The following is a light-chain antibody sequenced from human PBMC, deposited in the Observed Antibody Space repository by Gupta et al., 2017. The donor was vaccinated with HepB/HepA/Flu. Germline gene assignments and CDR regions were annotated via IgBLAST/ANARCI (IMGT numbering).Light chain of an antibody. CDR3: QSYDNSLNAVV. V-gene: IGLV1-40*01. CDR1: SSNIGAGYD. CDR2: GNS. Sequence: QSVLTQPPSVSGAPGQRVTVSCTGSSSNIGAGYDVPWYQQLPGTAPKLLIHGNSDRPSGVPDRFSGSKSGTSASLAISGLQAEDEADYYCQSYDNSLNAVVFGGGTKLTVL. J-gene: IGLJ2*01.